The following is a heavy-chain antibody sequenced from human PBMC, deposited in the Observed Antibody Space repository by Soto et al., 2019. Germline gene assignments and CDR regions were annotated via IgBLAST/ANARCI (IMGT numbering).Heavy chain of an antibody. J-gene: IGHJ4*02. V-gene: IGHV1-8*01. CDR1: GYTFTNYD. CDR2: MNPGSRNT. Sequence: GASVKVSCKASGYTFTNYDINWVRQATGQGLEWMGWMNPGSRNTGYAQKFQGRVTMTRDTSISTAYMELTSLRSEDTAVYYCARFVRHQLPTIDFWGQGTLVTVSS. D-gene: IGHD2-2*01. CDR3: ARFVRHQLPTIDF.